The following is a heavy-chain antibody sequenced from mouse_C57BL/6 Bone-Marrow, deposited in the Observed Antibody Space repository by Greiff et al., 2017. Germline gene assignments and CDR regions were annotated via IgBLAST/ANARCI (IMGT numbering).Heavy chain of an antibody. J-gene: IGHJ3*01. CDR3: ARSRGGLLRPFAY. D-gene: IGHD1-2*01. Sequence: VQLKQSGAELARPGASVKLSCKASGYTFTSYGISWVKQRTGQGLEWIGEIYPRSGNTYYNEKFKGKATLTAEKSSSTAYLELRSWTSEDSAVYFCARSRGGLLRPFAYGGQGTLVTVSA. CDR2: IYPRSGNT. CDR1: GYTFTSYG. V-gene: IGHV1-81*01.